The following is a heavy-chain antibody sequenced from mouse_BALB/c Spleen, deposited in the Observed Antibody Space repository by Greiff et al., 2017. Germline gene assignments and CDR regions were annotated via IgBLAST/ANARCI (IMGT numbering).Heavy chain of an antibody. Sequence: VQGVESGPGLVAPSQSLSITCTVSGFSLTSYGVHWVRQPPGKGLEWLGVIWAGGSTNYNSALMSRLSISKDNSKSQVFLKMNSLQTDDTAMYYCARDGELGRGYAMDYWGQGTSVTVSS. CDR3: ARDGELGRGYAMDY. CDR2: IWAGGST. CDR1: GFSLTSYG. V-gene: IGHV2-9*02. J-gene: IGHJ4*01. D-gene: IGHD4-1*01.